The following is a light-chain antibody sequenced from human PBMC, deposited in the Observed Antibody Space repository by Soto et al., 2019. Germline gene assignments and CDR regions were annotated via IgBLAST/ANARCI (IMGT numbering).Light chain of an antibody. Sequence: EIVMTQSPATLSVSPGERATLSCRASQSVSSNLAWYQHKPGQAPRLLIYGASTRATGIPARFSGSGSGTEFTLTISSLQSEDFALYYCQQYGSSPPFAFGGGTKIEIK. CDR2: GAS. V-gene: IGKV3-15*01. J-gene: IGKJ4*01. CDR3: QQYGSSPPFA. CDR1: QSVSSN.